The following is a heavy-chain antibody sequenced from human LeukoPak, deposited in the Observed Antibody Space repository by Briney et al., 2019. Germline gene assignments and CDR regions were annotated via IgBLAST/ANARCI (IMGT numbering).Heavy chain of an antibody. Sequence: ASVKVPCKASGGTFSSYAISWVRQAPGQGLEWMGGIIPIFGTANYAQKFQGRVTITADESTSTAYMELSSLRSEDTAVYYCASTNDYGDYPNPFDYWGQGTLVTVSS. J-gene: IGHJ4*02. CDR3: ASTNDYGDYPNPFDY. D-gene: IGHD4-17*01. CDR2: IIPIFGTA. CDR1: GGTFSSYA. V-gene: IGHV1-69*13.